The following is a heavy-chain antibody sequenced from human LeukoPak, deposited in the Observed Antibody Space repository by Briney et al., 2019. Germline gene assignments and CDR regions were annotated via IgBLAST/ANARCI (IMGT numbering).Heavy chain of an antibody. D-gene: IGHD1-20*01. CDR3: ARRVTGTTFGLDY. V-gene: IGHV1-2*02. CDR1: GYTFTGYY. CDR2: INPNSGGT. J-gene: IGHJ4*02. Sequence: ASVKVSCKASGYTFTGYYLHWFGQPPGKGLKGWGWINPNSGGTNYAQNFQGRVTMTRDTSISTAYMELRSLRSDDTAVYYCARRVTGTTFGLDYWGQGTLVTVSS.